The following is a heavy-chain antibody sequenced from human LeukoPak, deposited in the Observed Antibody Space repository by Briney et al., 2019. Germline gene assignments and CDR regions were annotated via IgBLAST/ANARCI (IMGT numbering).Heavy chain of an antibody. CDR2: INAGNDNT. J-gene: IGHJ4*02. CDR3: ASGGDYGDYGDY. Sequence: ASVTVSCTASGYTFTTYTIHWVRQAPGQRLEWMGWINAGNDNTKYSQKFQDRVTITRDTSASTAYMELSSLRSEDTAVYYCASGGDYGDYGDYWGQGTLVTVSS. CDR1: GYTFTTYT. D-gene: IGHD4-17*01. V-gene: IGHV1-3*01.